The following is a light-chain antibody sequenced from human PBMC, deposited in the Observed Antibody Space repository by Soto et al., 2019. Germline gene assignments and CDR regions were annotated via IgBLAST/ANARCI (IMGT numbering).Light chain of an antibody. Sequence: QSALTQPASVSGSPGQSITISCTGTSSDVGSYNLVSWYQQHPGKAPKLMIYEGSKRPSGVSNRFSGSKSGNTASLTIAGLQAEDEADYYFCSYAGRSTYVFGTGTKLTVL. V-gene: IGLV2-23*01. J-gene: IGLJ1*01. CDR2: EGS. CDR3: CSYAGRSTYV. CDR1: SSDVGSYNL.